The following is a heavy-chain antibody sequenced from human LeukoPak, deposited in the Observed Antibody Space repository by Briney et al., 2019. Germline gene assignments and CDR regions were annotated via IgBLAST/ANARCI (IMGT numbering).Heavy chain of an antibody. CDR2: ISSSGHYI. V-gene: IGHV3-21*04. Sequence: GGSLRLSCASSGFTFTAYSMNWVRQAPGRGLEWISFISSSGHYIYYADSLKGRFTISRDNANSSLYLQISTLKAEDTAVYYCTRQWLRVMDVWGKGPTVTVSS. J-gene: IGHJ6*03. D-gene: IGHD6-19*01. CDR1: GFTFTAYS. CDR3: TRQWLRVMDV.